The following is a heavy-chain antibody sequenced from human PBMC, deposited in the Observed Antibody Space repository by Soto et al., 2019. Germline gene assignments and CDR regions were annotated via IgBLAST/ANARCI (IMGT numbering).Heavy chain of an antibody. V-gene: IGHV4-30-2*01. Sequence: SETLSLTCAVSGGSISSGGYSWSWIRQPPGKGLEWIGYISHSGSTYYNPSLKSRVTISVDRSKKQFSLKLSSVTAADTAVYYCARWFDPWGQGTLVTVSS. CDR1: GGSISSGGYS. CDR2: ISHSGST. J-gene: IGHJ5*02. CDR3: ARWFDP.